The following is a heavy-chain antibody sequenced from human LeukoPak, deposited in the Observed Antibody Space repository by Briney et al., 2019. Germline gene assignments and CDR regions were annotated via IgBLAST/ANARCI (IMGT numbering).Heavy chain of an antibody. CDR2: IKQDGSDK. Sequence: PGGSLRLSCAASGFTFSSYWMSWVRQAPGKGLEWVANIKQDGSDKYYVDSVEGRFIISRDNVKNSLYLQMNSLRAEDTAVYYCAKDLLVTPDYWGQGTLVTVSS. J-gene: IGHJ4*02. CDR1: GFTFSSYW. V-gene: IGHV3-7*01. CDR3: AKDLLVTPDY. D-gene: IGHD3-9*01.